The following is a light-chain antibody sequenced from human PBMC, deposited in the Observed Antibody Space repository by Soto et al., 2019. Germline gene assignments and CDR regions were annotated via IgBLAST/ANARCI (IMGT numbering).Light chain of an antibody. CDR1: QSISSSY. J-gene: IGKJ2*01. CDR2: GAS. CDR3: QQYASSPYT. Sequence: EIVLTQSPGTLSLSPGERATLSCRASQSISSSYLAWYQQKPGQAPRLLIYGASRRATGIPDRFSGRESWTDFNLTSTTLEPEDSAVYVCQQYASSPYTFGQGTKVEIK. V-gene: IGKV3-20*01.